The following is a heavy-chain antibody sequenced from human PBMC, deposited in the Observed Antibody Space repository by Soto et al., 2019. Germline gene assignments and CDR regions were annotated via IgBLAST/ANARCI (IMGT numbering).Heavy chain of an antibody. CDR3: ARDETYYYGSGPV. CDR1: GFYFNNYG. V-gene: IGHV3-21*01. J-gene: IGHJ4*02. CDR2: VSKSDYT. Sequence: GGSLRLSCAVSGFYFNNYGINWVRQPPGKGLEWVSSVSKSDYTYYSDSVKGRFTISRDNAKNSVSLQMNSLRAEDTAVYYCARDETYYYGSGPVGGQGTLVTVSS. D-gene: IGHD3-10*01.